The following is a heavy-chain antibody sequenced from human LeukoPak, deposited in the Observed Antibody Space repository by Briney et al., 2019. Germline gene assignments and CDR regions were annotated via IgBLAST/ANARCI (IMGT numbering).Heavy chain of an antibody. CDR2: ISWNSGSI. D-gene: IGHD3-10*01. CDR3: AKGFSSGSYFLNWFDP. Sequence: SLRLSCAAFGFTFDDYAMHWVRQAPGKGLDGVSGISWNSGSIGYADSVKGRFTISRENAKNSLYLQINSLRAEDTALYYCAKGFSSGSYFLNWFDPWGQGTLVTVSS. V-gene: IGHV3-9*01. CDR1: GFTFDDYA. J-gene: IGHJ5*02.